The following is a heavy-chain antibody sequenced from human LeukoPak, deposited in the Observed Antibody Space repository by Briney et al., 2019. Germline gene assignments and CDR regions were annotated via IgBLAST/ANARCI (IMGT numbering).Heavy chain of an antibody. CDR2: IYYSGST. Sequence: PSETLSLTCTVSGGSISSGGYYWSWIRQPPGKGLEWIGYIYYSGSTYYNPSLKSRVTISVDTSKNQFSLKLSSVTAADTAVYYCARYDIVATILDYWGQGTLVTVSS. J-gene: IGHJ4*02. CDR3: ARYDIVATILDY. V-gene: IGHV4-31*03. CDR1: GGSISSGGYY. D-gene: IGHD5-12*01.